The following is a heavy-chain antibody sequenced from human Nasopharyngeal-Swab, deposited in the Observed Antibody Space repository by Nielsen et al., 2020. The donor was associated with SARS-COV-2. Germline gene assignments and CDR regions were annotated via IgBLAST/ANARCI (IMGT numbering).Heavy chain of an antibody. CDR1: GFTFSSYA. J-gene: IGHJ4*02. D-gene: IGHD3-22*01. Sequence: GGSLRLSCAASGFTFSSYAMSWVRQAPGKGLEWVSAISGSGGSTYYADSVKGRFTISRDNSKSTLYLQMNSLRAEDTAVYYCAKDESGYYYDSSGYIDYWGQGTLVTVSS. CDR3: AKDESGYYYDSSGYIDY. V-gene: IGHV3-23*01. CDR2: ISGSGGST.